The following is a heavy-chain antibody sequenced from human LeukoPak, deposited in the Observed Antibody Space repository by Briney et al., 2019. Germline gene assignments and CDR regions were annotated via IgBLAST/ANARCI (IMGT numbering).Heavy chain of an antibody. V-gene: IGHV1-2*02. CDR2: INPNSGGT. D-gene: IGHD6-19*01. CDR1: GYTFTGYY. CDR3: ARLGYISGSDY. J-gene: IGHJ4*02. Sequence: ASVKVSCKASGYTFTGYYMHWVRQAPGQGLEWMGWINPNSGGTKYAQKFQGRVTMTRDTSISTAYMELSRLRSDDTAVYYCARLGYISGSDYWGQGTLVTVSS.